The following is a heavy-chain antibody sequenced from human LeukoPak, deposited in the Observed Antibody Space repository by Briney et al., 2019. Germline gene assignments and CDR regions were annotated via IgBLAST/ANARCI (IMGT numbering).Heavy chain of an antibody. V-gene: IGHV3-23*01. Sequence: GGSLRLSCAASGFTFSSYAMSWVRQAPGKGLEWGSAISGSGGSTYYADSVKGRFTISRDNSKNTLYLQMNSLRAEDTAVYYCAKSYSSFGDYFDYWGQGTLVTVSS. CDR2: ISGSGGST. CDR1: GFTFSSYA. J-gene: IGHJ4*02. CDR3: AKSYSSFGDYFDY. D-gene: IGHD6-19*01.